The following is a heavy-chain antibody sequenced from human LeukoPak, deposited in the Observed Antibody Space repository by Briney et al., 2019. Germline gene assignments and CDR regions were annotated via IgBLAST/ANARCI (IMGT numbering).Heavy chain of an antibody. J-gene: IGHJ5*02. CDR1: GGSFSGYY. D-gene: IGHD3-10*01. CDR3: ARDMMMVRGVIIVGRWFDP. V-gene: IGHV4-34*01. CDR2: INHSGST. Sequence: SETLSLTCAVYGGSFSGYYWSWIRQPPGKGLEWIGEINHSGSTNYNPSLKSRVTMSVDTSKNQFSLKLSSVTAADTAVYYCARDMMMVRGVIIVGRWFDPWGQGTLVTVSS.